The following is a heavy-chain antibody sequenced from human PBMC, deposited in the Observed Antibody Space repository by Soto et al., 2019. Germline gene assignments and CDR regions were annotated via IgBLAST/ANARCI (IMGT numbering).Heavy chain of an antibody. Sequence: EVQLVESGGGLVQPGGSLRLSCAASGFTFSSYWMSWVRQAPGKGLEWVANIKQDGSEKYYVDSVKGRFTISRDNAKNSLYLQMNSLRAEDTAGYYCARVGQWLERGGGLVDYWGQGTLVTVSS. CDR1: GFTFSSYW. J-gene: IGHJ4*02. CDR2: IKQDGSEK. CDR3: ARVGQWLERGGGLVDY. D-gene: IGHD6-19*01. V-gene: IGHV3-7*04.